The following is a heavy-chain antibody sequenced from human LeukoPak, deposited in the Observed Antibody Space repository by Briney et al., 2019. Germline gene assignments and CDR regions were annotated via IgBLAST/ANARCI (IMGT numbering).Heavy chain of an antibody. CDR3: ARLSWIYSYGLPYYCYYIGMDV. J-gene: IGHJ6*02. V-gene: IGHV4-59*08. CDR2: IYYSGST. CDR1: GGSISSYY. Sequence: SETLSLTCTVSGGSISSYYWNWIRQPPGKGLEWIGYIYYSGSTNYHPSLKSRVTISVDTSKNQFSLKLSSVTAAAPAVYYWARLSWIYSYGLPYYCYYIGMDVWGQGTTVTVSS. D-gene: IGHD5-18*01.